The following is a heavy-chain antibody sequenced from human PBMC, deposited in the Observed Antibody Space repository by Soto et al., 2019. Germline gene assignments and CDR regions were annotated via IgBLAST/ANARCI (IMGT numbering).Heavy chain of an antibody. D-gene: IGHD3-22*01. CDR1: GGTFSSYA. CDR2: IIPIFGTA. V-gene: IGHV1-69*13. Sequence: SVEVSFKAAGGTFSSYAISWVRQAPGQGLEWMGGIIPIFGTANYAQKFQGRVTVTADESTSTAYMELSSLRSEDTAVYYCAREGDHYYDSSAPVLYYYGMDVWGQGTTVTVSS. CDR3: AREGDHYYDSSAPVLYYYGMDV. J-gene: IGHJ6*02.